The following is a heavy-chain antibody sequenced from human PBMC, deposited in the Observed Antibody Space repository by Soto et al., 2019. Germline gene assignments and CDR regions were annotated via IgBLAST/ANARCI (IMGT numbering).Heavy chain of an antibody. CDR1: GGSISSGDYY. J-gene: IGHJ4*02. CDR3: ARGVYYYDSSGYNDD. Sequence: SSETLSLTCTVSGGSISSGDYYWSWIRQPPGKGLEWIGYIYYSGSTYYNPSLKSRVTISVDTSKNQFSLKLSSVTAADTAVYYCARGVYYYDSSGYNDDWGQGTRVTVSS. D-gene: IGHD3-22*01. CDR2: IYYSGST. V-gene: IGHV4-30-4*08.